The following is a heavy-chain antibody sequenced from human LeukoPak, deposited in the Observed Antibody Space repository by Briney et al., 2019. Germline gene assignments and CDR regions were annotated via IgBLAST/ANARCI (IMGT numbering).Heavy chain of an antibody. J-gene: IGHJ4*02. CDR1: GYTFTSYD. V-gene: IGHV1-8*01. Sequence: ASVKVSCKASGYTFTSYDINWVRQATGQGLEWMGWMNPNSGNTGYAQKFQGRATMTRNTSISTAYMELSSLRSEDTAVYYCARASRRNYYGSGSYIYWGQGTLVTVSS. D-gene: IGHD3-10*01. CDR2: MNPNSGNT. CDR3: ARASRRNYYGSGSYIY.